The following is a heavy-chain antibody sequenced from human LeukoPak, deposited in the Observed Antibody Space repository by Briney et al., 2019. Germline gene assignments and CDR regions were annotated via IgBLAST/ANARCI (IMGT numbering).Heavy chain of an antibody. CDR3: AKDMRTTSWYGIDY. J-gene: IGHJ4*02. D-gene: IGHD6-13*01. Sequence: PGGSLRLSCTASGFTFSTYGMHWVRQAPGKGLEWVAVISYDGNNKYYADSMKGRFTISRDNSKNTLYLQTSSLRAEDTAVYYCAKDMRTTSWYGIDYWGQGTLVTVSS. CDR1: GFTFSTYG. V-gene: IGHV3-30*18. CDR2: ISYDGNNK.